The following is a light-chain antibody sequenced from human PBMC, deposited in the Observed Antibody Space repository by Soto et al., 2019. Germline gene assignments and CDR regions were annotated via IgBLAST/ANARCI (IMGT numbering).Light chain of an antibody. CDR3: SSYTSSSTPYV. CDR2: DVS. CDR1: SSDVGGYDY. Sequence: QSALTQPASVSGSPGQSITISCTGSSSDVGGYDYVSWYQHHPGKAPKLMIHDVSNRPSGVSNRFSGSKSGNTASLTISGLQAEDEAVYYCSSYTSSSTPYVFGTGTKVTVL. J-gene: IGLJ1*01. V-gene: IGLV2-14*03.